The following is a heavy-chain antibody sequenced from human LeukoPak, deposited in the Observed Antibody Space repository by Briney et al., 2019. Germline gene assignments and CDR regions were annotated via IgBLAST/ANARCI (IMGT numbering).Heavy chain of an antibody. CDR3: ARDLRSSGSSSDSNWFDP. CDR2: IRSSSSHT. CDR1: GFTFSDYY. D-gene: IGHD3-10*01. V-gene: IGHV3-11*05. J-gene: IGHJ5*02. Sequence: PGGSLRLSCAASGFTFSDYYMSWIRQAPGKGLEWVSYIRSSSSHTNYADSVKGRFTISRDNAKNSLYLQMNSLRAEDTAVYYCARDLRSSGSSSDSNWFDPWGQGTLVTVSS.